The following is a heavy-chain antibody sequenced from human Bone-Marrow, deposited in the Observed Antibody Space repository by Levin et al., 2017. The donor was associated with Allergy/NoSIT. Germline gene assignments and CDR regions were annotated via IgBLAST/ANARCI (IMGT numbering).Heavy chain of an antibody. Sequence: GESLRLSCAASGFTFNNYAMTWVRQAPGKGLEWVSSIGGSGETFYPDSVKGRFTISRDNSKNTLYLQMNSLRVEDTAIYYCATTKWFGEHYDYWGQGTPVTVSS. CDR3: ATTKWFGEHYDY. CDR1: GFTFNNYA. D-gene: IGHD3-10*01. J-gene: IGHJ4*02. CDR2: IGGSGET. V-gene: IGHV3-23*01.